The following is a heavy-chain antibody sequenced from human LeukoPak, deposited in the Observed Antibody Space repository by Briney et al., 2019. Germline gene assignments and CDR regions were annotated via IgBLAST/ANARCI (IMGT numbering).Heavy chain of an antibody. CDR1: GFTFSSYL. V-gene: IGHV3-7*03. CDR2: IKQDGSEK. D-gene: IGHD6-13*01. Sequence: GGSLRLSCAASGFTFSSYLMTWVRQAPGKGLEWVANIKQDGSEKYYVDSVKGRFTISRDNAKNSLYLQMNSLRAEDTAVYYCACSRTFDYWGQGTLLTVSS. CDR3: ACSRTFDY. J-gene: IGHJ4*02.